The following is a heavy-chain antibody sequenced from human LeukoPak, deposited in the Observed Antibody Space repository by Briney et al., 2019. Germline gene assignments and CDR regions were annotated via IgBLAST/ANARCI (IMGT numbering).Heavy chain of an antibody. V-gene: IGHV4-39*01. CDR1: GGSISSSSYY. D-gene: IGHD6-19*01. CDR2: IYYSGST. J-gene: IGHJ4*02. CDR3: ARQWYRSGWYGQGVFDY. Sequence: SETLSLTCTVSGGSISSSSYYWGWIRQPPGKGLGWIGSIYYSGSTYYNPSLKSRVTISVDTSKNQFSLKLSSVTAADTAVYYCARQWYRSGWYGQGVFDYWGQGTLVTVSS.